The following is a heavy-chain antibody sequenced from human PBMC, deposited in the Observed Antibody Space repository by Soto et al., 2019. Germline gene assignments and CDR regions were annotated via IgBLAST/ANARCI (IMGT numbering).Heavy chain of an antibody. Sequence: GPELRKPGASVKVSCKASGYTFTRSYLTWVRQAPGRGLEWVGWISPSNGNRNYAQKFQGRVTMTTDTSTSTVYMELRSLRPDDTAVYYCARGGGAHYRFDPWGQGTQVTVSS. V-gene: IGHV1-18*01. J-gene: IGHJ5*02. CDR3: ARGGGAHYRFDP. D-gene: IGHD1-26*01. CDR1: GYTFTRSY. CDR2: ISPSNGNR.